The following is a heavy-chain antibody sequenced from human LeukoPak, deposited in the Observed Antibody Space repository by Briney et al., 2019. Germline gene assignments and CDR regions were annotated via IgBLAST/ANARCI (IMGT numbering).Heavy chain of an antibody. CDR2: IYHSGST. J-gene: IGHJ4*02. CDR1: GYSISSGYY. V-gene: IGHV4-38-2*01. D-gene: IGHD5-24*01. CDR3: FDTRGWLQGTSFDF. Sequence: KPSETLSLTCAVSGYSISSGYYWGWIRQPPGEGLEWIGSIYHSGSTYYNPSLKSRVTISVDTSKNQFSLKLSSVTAADTAVYYCFDTRGWLQGTSFDFWGQGTLVTVSS.